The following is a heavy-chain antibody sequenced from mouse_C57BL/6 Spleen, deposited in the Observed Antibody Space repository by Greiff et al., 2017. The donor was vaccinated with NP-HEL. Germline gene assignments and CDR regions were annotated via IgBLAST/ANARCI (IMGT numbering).Heavy chain of an antibody. CDR1: GYTFTSYD. CDR2: IYPRDGST. D-gene: IGHD1-1*01. CDR3: ARESSHWYFDV. V-gene: IGHV1-85*01. Sequence: QVQLQQSGPELVKPGASVKLSCKASGYTFTSYDINWVKQRPGQGLEWIGWIYPRDGSTKYNEKFKGKATLTVDTSSSTAYMELHSLTSEDSAVYFCARESSHWYFDVWAQGPRSPSPQ. J-gene: IGHJ1*03.